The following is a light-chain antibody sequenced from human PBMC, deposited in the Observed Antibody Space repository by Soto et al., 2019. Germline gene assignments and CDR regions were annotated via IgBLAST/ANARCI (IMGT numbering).Light chain of an antibody. CDR1: QNVDNW. CDR2: DAS. Sequence: DIQMTQSPSTLSASVGDRVTITCRASQNVDNWVAWYQQKPGKAPKFLIYDASNVESGVPSRFSGRGSGKEFTLTISSLPHDDFSTYYCQRYNSNSRTFGQWTRL. V-gene: IGKV1-5*01. J-gene: IGKJ1*01. CDR3: QRYNSNSRT.